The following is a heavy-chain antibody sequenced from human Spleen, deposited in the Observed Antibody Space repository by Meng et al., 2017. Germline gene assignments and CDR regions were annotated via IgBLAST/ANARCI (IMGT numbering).Heavy chain of an antibody. Sequence: ASVKVSCKPSGYSFTAYYIHWVRQAPGQGLEWMGRIDPKNGDTHYAQKFQGRVTMTGDTSISTAYMDLSGLKSDDTAVYYCARDEDISAAGKLFGDYWGQGTLVTVSS. CDR2: IDPKNGDT. CDR3: ARDEDISAAGKLFGDY. V-gene: IGHV1-2*06. D-gene: IGHD6-13*01. J-gene: IGHJ4*02. CDR1: GYSFTAYY.